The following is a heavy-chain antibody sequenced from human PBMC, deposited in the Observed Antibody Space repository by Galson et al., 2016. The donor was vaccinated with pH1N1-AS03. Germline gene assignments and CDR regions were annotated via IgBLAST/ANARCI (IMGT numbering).Heavy chain of an antibody. Sequence: TLSLTCTVSGGSISNYYWTWIRQPPGKGLEWIGYIYYSGSTNYNPSLKSRVTISVDTSKNQFSLKLGSVTAADTAVYYCARALGELLGWFDPWGQGTLVTVSS. J-gene: IGHJ5*02. CDR2: IYYSGST. V-gene: IGHV4-59*01. CDR3: ARALGELLGWFDP. D-gene: IGHD1-26*01. CDR1: GGSISNYY.